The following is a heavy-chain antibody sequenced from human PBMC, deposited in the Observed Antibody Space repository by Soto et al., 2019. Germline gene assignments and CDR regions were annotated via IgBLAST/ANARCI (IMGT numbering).Heavy chain of an antibody. D-gene: IGHD1-26*01. CDR1: GFTFSNYG. J-gene: IGHJ4*02. Sequence: GGSLRLSCVGSGFTFSNYGMHWVLQPPGKGLEWVALISDDGDKRYYADSVRGRLIISRDNSKDTLYLQMNSLGPDDTAVYFCAKARVRIVGANSFDYWGQGTPVTVSS. V-gene: IGHV3-30*18. CDR3: AKARVRIVGANSFDY. CDR2: ISDDGDKR.